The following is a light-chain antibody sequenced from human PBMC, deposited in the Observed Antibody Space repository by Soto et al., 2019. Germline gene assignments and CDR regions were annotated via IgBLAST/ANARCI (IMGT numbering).Light chain of an antibody. CDR1: QSVSSN. J-gene: IGKJ4*01. V-gene: IGKV3-15*01. Sequence: EIVMTQSAATLSVSPGERATLSCRASQSVSSNLAWYQQKPGQAPRLLIYGASTRATGIPARFSGSGSGTDFTLTISSLQSADFAVYYCQQYNNWPPTFGGGTKVEIK. CDR2: GAS. CDR3: QQYNNWPPT.